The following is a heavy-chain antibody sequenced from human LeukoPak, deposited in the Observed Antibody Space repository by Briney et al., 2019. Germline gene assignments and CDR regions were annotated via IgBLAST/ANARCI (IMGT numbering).Heavy chain of an antibody. D-gene: IGHD6-19*01. Sequence: PSETLSLTCTVSGGSISSYYWSWIRQPPGKGLEWIGYIYTSGSTNYNPSLKSRVTISVDTSKNQFSLKLSSVTAADTAVYYCARGVPGYSSGWYPPHYYYYGMDVWGQGTTVTVSS. J-gene: IGHJ6*02. CDR1: GGSISSYY. V-gene: IGHV4-4*09. CDR2: IYTSGST. CDR3: ARGVPGYSSGWYPPHYYYYGMDV.